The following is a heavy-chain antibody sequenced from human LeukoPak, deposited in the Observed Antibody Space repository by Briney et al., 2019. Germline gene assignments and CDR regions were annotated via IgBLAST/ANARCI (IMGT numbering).Heavy chain of an antibody. J-gene: IGHJ2*01. CDR2: IKQNGSEK. Sequence: GGSLRLSCAASGFTFSTYWMSWVRQAPGKGLEWVANIKQNGSEKYYVDSVKGRFTISRDNAKNSLYLQMNSLRAEDTAVYYCARSAGSGAVAPRYFDLWGRGTLVTVSS. CDR3: ARSAGSGAVAPRYFDL. V-gene: IGHV3-7*04. CDR1: GFTFSTYW. D-gene: IGHD6-19*01.